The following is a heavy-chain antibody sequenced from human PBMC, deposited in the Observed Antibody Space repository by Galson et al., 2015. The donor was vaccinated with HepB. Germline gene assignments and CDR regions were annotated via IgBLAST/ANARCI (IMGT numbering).Heavy chain of an antibody. CDR2: IYYSGST. J-gene: IGHJ3*02. Sequence: LSLTCTVSGGSISSSSYYWGWIRQPPGKGLEWIGSIYYSGSTYYNPSLKSRVTISVDTSKNQFSLKLSSVTAADTAVYYCASLSYYYGSGSYYLTPISSRDAFDIWGQGTMVTVSS. D-gene: IGHD3-10*01. V-gene: IGHV4-39*07. CDR1: GGSISSSSYY. CDR3: ASLSYYYGSGSYYLTPISSRDAFDI.